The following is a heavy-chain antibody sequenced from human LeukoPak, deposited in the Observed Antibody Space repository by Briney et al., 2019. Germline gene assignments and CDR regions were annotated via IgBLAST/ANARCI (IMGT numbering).Heavy chain of an antibody. CDR1: QFTFSNYG. CDR2: INSGGDHT. V-gene: IGHV3-74*01. J-gene: IGHJ4*02. Sequence: GGSLRLSCAASQFTFSNYGMHWVRQAPGKGLEWVSRINSGGDHTDVADSVKGRFTISRDNAKNTVYLQMNSLRVEDTAVYYCVRGGVDYWGQGTLVTVSS. D-gene: IGHD3-16*01. CDR3: VRGGVDY.